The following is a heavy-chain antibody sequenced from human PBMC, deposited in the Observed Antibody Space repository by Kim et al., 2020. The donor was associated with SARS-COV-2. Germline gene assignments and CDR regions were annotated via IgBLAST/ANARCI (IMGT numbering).Heavy chain of an antibody. Sequence: GGSLRLSCAAPGFTVNNHYMSWIRQAPGKGLEWVSTIYIGTNTFYADSVKGRFTISRDSSKNTLYLQMNSLRVEDTAFYSCARLVNSKYDFWSGTGLGWFAPGGQGTLVTVSS. CDR1: GFTVNNHY. V-gene: IGHV3-53*01. D-gene: IGHD3-3*01. CDR3: ARLVNSKYDFWSGTGLGWFAP. CDR2: IYIGTNT. J-gene: IGHJ5*02.